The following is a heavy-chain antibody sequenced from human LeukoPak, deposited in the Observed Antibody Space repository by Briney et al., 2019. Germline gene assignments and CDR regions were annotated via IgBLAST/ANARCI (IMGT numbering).Heavy chain of an antibody. Sequence: GGSLRLSCAASGFTFRNYVMSWVRQTPEKGLEWVSAITADGGGTNHADSVKGRFTIPRDNSKNTLYLQMNSLRAEDTAIYYCAKEASSGNFVTIDCWGQGALVTVSS. D-gene: IGHD1-26*01. CDR3: AKEASSGNFVTIDC. CDR1: GFTFRNYV. V-gene: IGHV3-23*01. J-gene: IGHJ4*02. CDR2: ITADGGGT.